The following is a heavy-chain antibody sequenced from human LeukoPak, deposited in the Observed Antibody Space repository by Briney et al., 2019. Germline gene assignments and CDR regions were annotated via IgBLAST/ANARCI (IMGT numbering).Heavy chain of an antibody. Sequence: GGSLRLSCAASGFSFSTYAMSWVRQAPGKGLEWVSAIRDSGGSTYYADSVKARFTISRDNSKSTLFLQMNSLKVEDTAIYYCAKRTDNWNIGGPFDYWGQGTLVTVSS. CDR2: IRDSGGST. CDR3: AKRTDNWNIGGPFDY. D-gene: IGHD1-20*01. J-gene: IGHJ4*02. CDR1: GFSFSTYA. V-gene: IGHV3-23*01.